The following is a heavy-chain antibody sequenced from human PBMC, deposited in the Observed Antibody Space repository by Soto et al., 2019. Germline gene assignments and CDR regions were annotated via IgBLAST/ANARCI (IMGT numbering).Heavy chain of an antibody. CDR2: INSDGRST. CDR3: TRRGVPAATVYHMDV. V-gene: IGHV3-74*01. J-gene: IGHJ6*03. Sequence: EVQLVESGGGVVQAGGSLRLSCAASGFTLSSHWMHWVRLAPGKGLVWVSHINSDGRSTTYADSVEGRFTISRDNPKNTLYLQMNRLRAEDTAVYYCTRRGVPAATVYHMDVWGKGTTVTVFS. CDR1: GFTLSSHW. D-gene: IGHD2-2*01.